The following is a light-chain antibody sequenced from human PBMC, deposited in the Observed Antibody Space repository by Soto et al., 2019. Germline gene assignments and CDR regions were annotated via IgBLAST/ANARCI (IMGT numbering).Light chain of an antibody. CDR1: QSVSSSY. CDR3: QQYGSSPTWT. Sequence: EIVLTQSPGTLSLSPGERAILSCRDSQSVSSSYLAWYRQKPGQAPRLLIYGASSRATGIPDRFSGSGSGTDFTLTISRLEPEDFAVYYCQQYGSSPTWTFGQGTKVEIK. CDR2: GAS. V-gene: IGKV3-20*01. J-gene: IGKJ1*01.